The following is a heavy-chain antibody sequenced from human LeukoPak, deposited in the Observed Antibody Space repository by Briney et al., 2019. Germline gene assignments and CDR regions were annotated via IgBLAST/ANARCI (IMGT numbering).Heavy chain of an antibody. CDR2: ISSTSTYI. CDR3: ASCIAAARGAQDY. CDR1: GFTFNTYT. V-gene: IGHV3-21*03. D-gene: IGHD6-13*01. J-gene: IGHJ4*02. Sequence: GGSLRLSCAASGFTFNTYTMNWVRQAPGKGLEWVSSISSTSTYIYYADSVKGRFTISRDNAKNSLYLQMNSLRAEDTAVYYCASCIAAARGAQDYWGQGTLVIVSS.